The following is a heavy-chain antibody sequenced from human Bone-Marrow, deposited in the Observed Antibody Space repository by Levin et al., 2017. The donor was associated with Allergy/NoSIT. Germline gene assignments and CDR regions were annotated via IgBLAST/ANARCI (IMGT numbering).Heavy chain of an antibody. D-gene: IGHD3-9*01. V-gene: IGHV1-2*02. CDR3: ARDMTGILYYDILTGYYYH. CDR1: GYTFTGYY. Sequence: GESLKISCKASGYTFTGYYMNWVRQAPGQGLEWMGWVNPNSGGTNYAQKFQGRINITRDTSINTAYMELSRLRSDDTAVYYCARDMTGILYYDILTGYYYHWGQGTLVTVSS. CDR2: VNPNSGGT. J-gene: IGHJ5*02.